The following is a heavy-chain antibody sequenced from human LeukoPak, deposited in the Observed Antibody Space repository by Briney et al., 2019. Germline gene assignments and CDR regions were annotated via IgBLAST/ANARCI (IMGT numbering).Heavy chain of an antibody. CDR1: GGSISSYY. J-gene: IGHJ3*02. Sequence: SETLSLTCTVSGGSISSYYWSWIRQPPGKGLEWIGYIYYSGSTNYNPSLKSRVTISVDTSKNQFSPKLSSVTAADTAVYYCARVSYCGGDCYSFDAFDIWGQGTMVTVSS. V-gene: IGHV4-59*01. D-gene: IGHD2-21*02. CDR3: ARVSYCGGDCYSFDAFDI. CDR2: IYYSGST.